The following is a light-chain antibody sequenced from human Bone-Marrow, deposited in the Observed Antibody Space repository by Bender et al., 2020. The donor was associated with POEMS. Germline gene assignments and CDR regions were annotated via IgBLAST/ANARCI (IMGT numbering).Light chain of an antibody. CDR1: NIESKS. CDR2: DDS. CDR3: QVWDSSSSQWV. J-gene: IGLJ3*02. V-gene: IGLV3-21*02. Sequence: SYVLTQPPSVPVAPGQTVTTTCEGKNIESKSLHWYQQKAGQAPVLVVFDDSDRPSGIPDGFSGANFGSTATLAISRVEAGDEADYYCQVWDSSSSQWVSGGGTTLTVL.